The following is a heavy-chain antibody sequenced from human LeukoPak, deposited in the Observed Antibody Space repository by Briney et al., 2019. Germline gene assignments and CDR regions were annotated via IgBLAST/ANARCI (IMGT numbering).Heavy chain of an antibody. Sequence: PGGSVRLSCAVSGFTVSTNKMNWVRQAPGKGLEWVSVVYSGGSGTTYYADSVKGRFTISRDNAKNSLYLQMNSLRAEDTAVYYCARDRRGYSYGYPYPLDYWGQGTLVTVSS. V-gene: IGHV3-53*01. CDR3: ARDRRGYSYGYPYPLDY. CDR2: VYSGGSGTT. D-gene: IGHD5-18*01. J-gene: IGHJ4*02. CDR1: GFTVSTNK.